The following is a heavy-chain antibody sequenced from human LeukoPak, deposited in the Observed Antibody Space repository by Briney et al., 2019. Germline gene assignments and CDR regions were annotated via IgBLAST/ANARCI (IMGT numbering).Heavy chain of an antibody. D-gene: IGHD4-17*01. CDR3: TRDPNGDYVGAFES. CDR2: IICGHFPI. CDR1: GFSFSNFA. Sequence: GGSLRLSCAASGFSFSNFAMIWVRQAPGKGLEWVSSIICGHFPIYYTDSVKGRFTISRDNYKNTLYLQMNSLRADDTAVYYCTRDPNGDYVGAFESWGQGTLVTVSS. V-gene: IGHV3-23*01. J-gene: IGHJ5*01.